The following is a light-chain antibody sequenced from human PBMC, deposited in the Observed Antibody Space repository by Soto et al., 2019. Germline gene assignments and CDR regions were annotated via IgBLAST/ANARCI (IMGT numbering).Light chain of an antibody. V-gene: IGLV2-14*01. CDR1: SSDVGAYNY. Sequence: QSALAQPASVSGPPGQSITISCTGTSSDVGAYNYVSWYQHHPGKVPKLLIYEVTNRLSGVSDRFSGSKSGNTASLTISGLQAEDEADYYCSSKRDSSTLFVFGTGTKVTVL. CDR3: SSKRDSSTLFV. J-gene: IGLJ1*01. CDR2: EVT.